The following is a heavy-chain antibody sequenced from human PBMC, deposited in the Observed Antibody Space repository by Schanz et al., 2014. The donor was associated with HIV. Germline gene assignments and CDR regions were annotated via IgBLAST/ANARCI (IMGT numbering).Heavy chain of an antibody. J-gene: IGHJ4*02. D-gene: IGHD5-12*01. CDR3: ARGAAEMATMTPWRY. CDR1: GYTFTSYY. V-gene: IGHV1-46*01. CDR2: INPISDYT. Sequence: QVQLVQSGAEVKKPGASVKLSCKASGYTFTSYYVHWVRQAPGQGLEWMGSINPISDYTSYAQKFQGGVTMTTDTSTSTAYMDLRSLRSDDTAVYYCARGAAEMATMTPWRYWGQGTLVTVSS.